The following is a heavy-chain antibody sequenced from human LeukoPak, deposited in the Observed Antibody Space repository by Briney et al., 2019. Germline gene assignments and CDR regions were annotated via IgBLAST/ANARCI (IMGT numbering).Heavy chain of an antibody. D-gene: IGHD1-26*01. CDR1: GYSISSGYY. V-gene: IGHV4-38-2*02. J-gene: IGHJ4*02. CDR3: ARYREVGATVDY. Sequence: PSETLSLTCTVSGYSISSGYYWGWIRQPPGRGLEWIASIYYRGSTHYNPSLASLKSRVTISGDTSKNQFSLKLSSVTAADTAVYYCARYREVGATVDYWGQGTLVTVSS. CDR2: IYYRGST.